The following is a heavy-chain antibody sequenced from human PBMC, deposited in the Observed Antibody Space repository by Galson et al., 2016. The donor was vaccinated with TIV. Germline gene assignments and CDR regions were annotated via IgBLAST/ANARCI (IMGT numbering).Heavy chain of an antibody. D-gene: IGHD1-1*01. Sequence: SLRLSCAASGFTFSSYGMHWVRQAPGKGLDWVAIIWYDGSNEYYADSVKGRFTISRDNSKNTLYLQMNSLRAEDTAVYYCARDLLVRTGTTPGCWGQGTLVTVSS. J-gene: IGHJ4*02. V-gene: IGHV3-33*01. CDR3: ARDLLVRTGTTPGC. CDR2: IWYDGSNE. CDR1: GFTFSSYG.